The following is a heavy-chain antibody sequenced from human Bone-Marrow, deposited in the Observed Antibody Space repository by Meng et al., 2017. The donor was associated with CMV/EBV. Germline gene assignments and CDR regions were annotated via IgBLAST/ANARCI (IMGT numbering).Heavy chain of an antibody. D-gene: IGHD1-26*01. Sequence: GGSLRLSCVASGFTLSSHWMSWVRQAPGKGLEWVAYIKQDGSEKYYVDSVKGRFTSSRDNAKNSLYLQMNSLRAEDTALYYCARVDQIVGAYYFDYWGQGTLVTVSS. J-gene: IGHJ4*02. CDR1: GFTLSSHW. V-gene: IGHV3-7*03. CDR3: ARVDQIVGAYYFDY. CDR2: IKQDGSEK.